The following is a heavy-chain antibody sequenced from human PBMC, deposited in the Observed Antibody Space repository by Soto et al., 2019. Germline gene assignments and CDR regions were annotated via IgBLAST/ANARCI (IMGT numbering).Heavy chain of an antibody. CDR3: AGTTSHYWYYMDV. CDR1: GDSVSSNSAA. CDR2: TYYRTRWYY. D-gene: IGHD1-7*01. V-gene: IGHV6-1*01. Sequence: QTLSLTCVISGDSVSSNSAAWNWIRQSPSRGLEWLGRTYYRTRWYYDYAVSVRSRITVNPDTSKNQFSLQLTSVTPEDTAVYYCAGTTSHYWYYMDVWGKGTAVTVSS. J-gene: IGHJ6*03.